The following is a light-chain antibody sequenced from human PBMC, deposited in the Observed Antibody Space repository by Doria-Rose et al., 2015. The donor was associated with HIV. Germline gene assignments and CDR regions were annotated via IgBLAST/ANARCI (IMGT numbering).Light chain of an antibody. J-gene: IGKJ5*01. CDR3: QQYGTSRGT. CDR1: QRVKSSY. CDR2: DAS. V-gene: IGKV3-20*01. Sequence: EIVMTQSPGTLSLSPGERATLSCRASQRVKSSYLAWYQQKPGQAPRLLIYDASTRATGIPDKFSDSGSGTDFTLTISRLEPEDVAVYYCQQYGTSRGTFGQGTRLEIK.